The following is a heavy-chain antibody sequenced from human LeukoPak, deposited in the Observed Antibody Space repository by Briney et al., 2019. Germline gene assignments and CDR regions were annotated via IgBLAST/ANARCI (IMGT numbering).Heavy chain of an antibody. V-gene: IGHV3-23*01. D-gene: IGHD3-10*01. CDR1: GFTFSSYA. CDR2: ISAGGGTT. J-gene: IGHJ4*02. Sequence: PGGSLGLSCAASGFTFSSYAMSWVRQAPGKGLEWVSAISAGGGTTYYADSVKGRFTISRDKSKNTLYLQMNSLRAEDTAVYYCAKPLVDYHYGLGSYYEPYEYWGQGTLVTVSS. CDR3: AKPLVDYHYGLGSYYEPYEY.